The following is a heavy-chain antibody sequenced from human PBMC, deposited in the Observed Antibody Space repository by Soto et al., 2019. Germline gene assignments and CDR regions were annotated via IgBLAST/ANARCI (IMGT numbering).Heavy chain of an antibody. V-gene: IGHV1-69*12. CDR3: ARESRYCSGGSCYFLPGIDY. CDR1: GGTFSSYA. CDR2: TIPIFGTA. D-gene: IGHD2-15*01. J-gene: IGHJ4*02. Sequence: QVQLVQSGAEVKKPGSSMKVSCKASGGTFSSYAISWVRPAPGQGLEWMGGTIPIFGTANYAQKFQGRVTITADESTSTADMDLSILTSDDTAVYYCARESRYCSGGSCYFLPGIDYWGQGTLVTVAS.